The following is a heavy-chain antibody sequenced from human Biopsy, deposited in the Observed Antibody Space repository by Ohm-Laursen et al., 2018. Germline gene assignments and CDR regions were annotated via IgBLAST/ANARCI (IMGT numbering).Heavy chain of an antibody. J-gene: IGHJ4*02. Sequence: SLRLSCAASGFTFSNYGMHWVRQAPGKGLEWLAVIWYDGSNKYYGDSVQGRFTISRDNSKNTVYLQMNSLRAEDTAIYYCARDTTIKAVTTADYGGKGTRVTVSS. CDR1: GFTFSNYG. D-gene: IGHD4-17*01. CDR3: ARDTTIKAVTTADY. V-gene: IGHV3-33*01. CDR2: IWYDGSNK.